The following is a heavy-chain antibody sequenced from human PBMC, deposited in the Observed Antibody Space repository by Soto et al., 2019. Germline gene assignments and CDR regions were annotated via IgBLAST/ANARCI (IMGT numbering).Heavy chain of an antibody. CDR3: ARAWGYDSTDYYYAY. D-gene: IGHD3-22*01. J-gene: IGHJ4*02. CDR2: IIPIFGTA. V-gene: IGHV1-69*01. Sequence: QVQLVQSGAEVRKPGSSVRVSCKASGGSFNRHTISWVRQAPGQGLEWMGGIIPIFGTANHAQKFQGRVTIIADESTSTGYMELSSLRSDDTAIYYCARAWGYDSTDYYYAYWGQGTLVIVSS. CDR1: GGSFNRHT.